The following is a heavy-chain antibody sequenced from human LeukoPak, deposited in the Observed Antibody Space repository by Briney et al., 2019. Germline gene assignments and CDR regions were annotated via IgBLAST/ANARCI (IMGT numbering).Heavy chain of an antibody. Sequence: PSQTLSLTCTVSGGSVSSGYHYWRWIRQPPGKNLEWIGYISYSGSTSYTPALESRVSISVDTSKNHFSLKLNSVTAADTAIYYCARVTPGYTGGGADYYYMDVWGKGTTVTVSS. CDR1: GGSVSSGYHY. J-gene: IGHJ6*03. CDR2: ISYSGST. CDR3: ARVTPGYTGGGADYYYMDV. D-gene: IGHD6-25*01. V-gene: IGHV4-30-4*01.